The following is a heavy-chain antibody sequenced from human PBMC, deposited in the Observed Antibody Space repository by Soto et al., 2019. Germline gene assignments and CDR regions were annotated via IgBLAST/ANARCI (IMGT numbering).Heavy chain of an antibody. CDR1: GYTFTSYD. D-gene: IGHD3-10*01. CDR2: MNPNSGNT. J-gene: IGHJ3*02. Sequence: QVQLVQSGAEVKKPGASVKVSCKASGYTFTSYDINWVRQATGQGLEWMGWMNPNSGNTGYAQKSXGXAXMPXNTSISTAYMELSSLRSEDTAVYYCARGINYYASGDDAFDIWGQGTMVTVSS. V-gene: IGHV1-8*01. CDR3: ARGINYYASGDDAFDI.